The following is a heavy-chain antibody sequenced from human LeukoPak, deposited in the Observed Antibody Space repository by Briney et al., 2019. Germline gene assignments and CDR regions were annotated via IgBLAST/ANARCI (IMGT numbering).Heavy chain of an antibody. V-gene: IGHV4-34*01. D-gene: IGHD5-18*01. J-gene: IGHJ4*02. CDR1: GGSFSGYY. CDR2: INHSGST. Sequence: TLSLTCXVYGGSFSGYYWSWIRQPPGKGLEWIGEINHSGSTNYNSSLKSRVTISVDTSKNQFSLKLSSVTAADTAVYYCARTVDTAMASFDYWGQGTLVTVSS. CDR3: ARTVDTAMASFDY.